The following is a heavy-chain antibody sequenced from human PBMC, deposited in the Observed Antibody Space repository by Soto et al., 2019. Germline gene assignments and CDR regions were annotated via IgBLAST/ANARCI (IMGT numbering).Heavy chain of an antibody. Sequence: EVQLLESGGGLVQPGGSLRLSCAASGFTFSNYAMSWVRQAPEKGLEWVSTISGSSSITYYADSVKGRFTISRDNSKNTLYLQMYSLRAEDTAVYYCAANWYENWFDPWGQGTLVTVSS. D-gene: IGHD1-1*01. J-gene: IGHJ5*02. CDR1: GFTFSNYA. CDR2: ISGSSSIT. V-gene: IGHV3-23*01. CDR3: AANWYENWFDP.